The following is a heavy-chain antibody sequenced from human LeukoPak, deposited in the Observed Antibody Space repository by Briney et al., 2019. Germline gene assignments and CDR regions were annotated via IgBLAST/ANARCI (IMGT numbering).Heavy chain of an antibody. D-gene: IGHD3-10*01. V-gene: IGHV1-8*01. CDR2: MIPNTGST. J-gene: IGHJ5*02. Sequence: ASVKVSCKASGFMFTKYDINWVRQASRQRLEWMGWMIPNTGSTGYAQTFQGRVTMTRDTATSTAYMELRGLRSEDTAVYYCVRDGEGVAISVNYWFDPWGQGTLVTVSS. CDR3: VRDGEGVAISVNYWFDP. CDR1: GFMFTKYD.